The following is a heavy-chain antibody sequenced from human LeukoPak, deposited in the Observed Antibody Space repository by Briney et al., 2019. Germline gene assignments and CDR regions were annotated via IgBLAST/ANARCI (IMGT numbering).Heavy chain of an antibody. CDR1: GFTFSSYS. CDR2: IISSSSYI. Sequence: GGSLRLSRAASGFTFSSYSMNWVRQAPGKGLEWLSSIISSSSYIYYADSVKGRFTISRDNDKNSLYPQMNSMRAEETAVYYCASDTMVRGAWGQGTLVTVSS. V-gene: IGHV3-21*01. J-gene: IGHJ5*02. D-gene: IGHD3-10*01. CDR3: ASDTMVRGA.